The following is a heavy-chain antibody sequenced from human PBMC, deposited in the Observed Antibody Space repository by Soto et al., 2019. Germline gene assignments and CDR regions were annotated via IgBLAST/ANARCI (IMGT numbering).Heavy chain of an antibody. Sequence: QVQLVQSGAEVKKPGSSVKVSCKASGGTFSSYAISWVRQAPGQGLEWMGGIIPIFGTANYAQKFQGRVTIPRDESTIPGYVEPSSRRSEDRAVYYCARTPPPCYDCSGYSNWGQGTLVTVSS. V-gene: IGHV1-69*01. D-gene: IGHD3-22*01. CDR3: ARTPPPCYDCSGYSN. J-gene: IGHJ4*02. CDR2: IIPIFGTA. CDR1: GGTFSSYA.